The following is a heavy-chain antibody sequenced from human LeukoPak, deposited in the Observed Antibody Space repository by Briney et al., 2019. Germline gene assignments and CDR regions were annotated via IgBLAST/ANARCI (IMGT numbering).Heavy chain of an antibody. Sequence: PGRSLRLSCAASGFTFSSYAMHWVRPAPGKGLEWVAVISYDGSNKYYADSVKGRFTISRDNSKNTLYLQMNSLRAEDTAVYYCARDPGTVGLDYWGQGTLVTVSS. D-gene: IGHD4-23*01. J-gene: IGHJ4*02. V-gene: IGHV3-30-3*01. CDR3: ARDPGTVGLDY. CDR1: GFTFSSYA. CDR2: ISYDGSNK.